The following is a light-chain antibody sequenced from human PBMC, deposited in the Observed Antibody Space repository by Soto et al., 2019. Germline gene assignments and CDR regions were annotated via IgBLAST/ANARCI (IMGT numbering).Light chain of an antibody. CDR1: QSVSSSY. J-gene: IGKJ2*01. CDR3: QQYGTSPYT. V-gene: IGKV3-20*01. Sequence: GGRATLSCRASQSVSSSYLAWYQKKLGQAPRLLIYGASNRANGIPDRFSGSGSGTDFTLTISNVEPEDFAVYYCQQYGTSPYTFGQGTKVDIK. CDR2: GAS.